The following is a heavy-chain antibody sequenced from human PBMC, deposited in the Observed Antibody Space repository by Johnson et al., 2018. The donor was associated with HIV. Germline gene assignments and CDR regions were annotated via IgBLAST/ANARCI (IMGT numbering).Heavy chain of an antibody. D-gene: IGHD2-15*01. J-gene: IGHJ3*02. CDR2: IYSGGST. Sequence: QVQLVESGGGVVQPGRSLRLSCAASGFTFSSYGMHWVRQAPGKGLEWVSVIYSGGSTYYADSVKGRFTISRDNSKNTVYLQMNSLRADDTAVYYCARRYCSGGRCLNPKDAFDIWGQGTMVTVSS. V-gene: IGHV3-NL1*01. CDR3: ARRYCSGGRCLNPKDAFDI. CDR1: GFTFSSYG.